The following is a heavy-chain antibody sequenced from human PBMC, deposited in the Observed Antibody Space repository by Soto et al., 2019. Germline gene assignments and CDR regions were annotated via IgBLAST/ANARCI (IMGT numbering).Heavy chain of an antibody. CDR3: ARDLASGAKFDY. V-gene: IGHV3-7*01. CDR2: IKPDGSGK. Sequence: GGSLRLSCAASGFTFSTYWMSWVRQAPGKGLEWVANIKPDGSGKWYVDSVKGRFTISRDNAKNSLYLQMNSLRAEDTAVYYCARDLASGAKFDYWGQGTLVTVSS. CDR1: GFTFSTYW. D-gene: IGHD2-8*02. J-gene: IGHJ4*02.